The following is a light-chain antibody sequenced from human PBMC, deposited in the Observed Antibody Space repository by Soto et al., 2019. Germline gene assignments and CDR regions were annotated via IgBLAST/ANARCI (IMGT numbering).Light chain of an antibody. CDR1: SSAVGGYNY. CDR3: SSYTSSSTVV. V-gene: IGLV2-14*01. Sequence: QSALTQPASVSGSPGQSITISCTGTSSAVGGYNYVSWYQQQPGRAPKLMIYDVSNRPSGVSNRFSGSKSGNTASLTISGLQAEDEADYYRSSYTSSSTVVFGGGTKVTVL. J-gene: IGLJ2*01. CDR2: DVS.